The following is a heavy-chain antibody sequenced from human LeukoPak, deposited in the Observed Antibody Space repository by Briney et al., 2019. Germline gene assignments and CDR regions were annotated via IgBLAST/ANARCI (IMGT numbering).Heavy chain of an antibody. CDR3: ASGVAYSSAWSPSFDS. D-gene: IGHD6-19*01. V-gene: IGHV4-59*08. CDR2: IYYTGRT. CDR1: GGSISSYY. J-gene: IGHJ5*01. Sequence: SETLSLTCTASGGSISSYYWSWVRQSPGEGLEWIGYIYYTGRTNYSPSLKSRVTVSLDTSKNQFSLKLTSVTAADTAVYYCASGVAYSSAWSPSFDSWGQGTLVTVSS.